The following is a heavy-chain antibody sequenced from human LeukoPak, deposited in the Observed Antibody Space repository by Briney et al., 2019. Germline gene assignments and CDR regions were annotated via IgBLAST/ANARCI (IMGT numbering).Heavy chain of an antibody. CDR2: INAGNGNT. Sequence: ASVKVSCKASGYTFISYAMHWVRQAPGQRREWMGWINAGNGNTKLSHEFQGRVTITRDTSASTAYMELNSLRSEDMAVYYCAREGAYIGGSYPFDYWGQGTLVTVSS. D-gene: IGHD1-26*01. J-gene: IGHJ4*02. CDR3: AREGAYIGGSYPFDY. CDR1: GYTFISYA. V-gene: IGHV1-3*03.